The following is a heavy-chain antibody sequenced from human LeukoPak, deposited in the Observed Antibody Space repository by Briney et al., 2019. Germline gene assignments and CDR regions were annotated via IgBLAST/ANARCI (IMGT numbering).Heavy chain of an antibody. CDR1: GFTFSSYW. V-gene: IGHV3-7*01. J-gene: IGHJ4*02. D-gene: IGHD6-19*01. CDR3: ARDGHATVAVNFDY. Sequence: GGSLRLSCAVSGFTFSSYWMSWVRQAPGKGLEWVANIKQDGSDKYYVDSVKGRFTISRDNAKNSLYLQMNSLRVEDTAVYYCARDGHATVAVNFDYWGQGTLVTVSS. CDR2: IKQDGSDK.